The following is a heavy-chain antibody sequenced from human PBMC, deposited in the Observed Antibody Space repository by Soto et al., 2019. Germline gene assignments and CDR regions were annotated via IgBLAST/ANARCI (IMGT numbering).Heavy chain of an antibody. D-gene: IGHD6-19*01. CDR2: INHSGST. V-gene: IGHV4-34*01. J-gene: IGHJ3*02. CDR1: GGSFSGYY. Sequence: SETLSLTCAVYGGSFSGYYWSWIRQPPGKGLEWIGEINHSGSTNYNPSLKSRVTISVDTSKNQFSLKLSSVTAADTAVYYCARHGAGTDVFDIWGQGTMVPVSS. CDR3: ARHGAGTDVFDI.